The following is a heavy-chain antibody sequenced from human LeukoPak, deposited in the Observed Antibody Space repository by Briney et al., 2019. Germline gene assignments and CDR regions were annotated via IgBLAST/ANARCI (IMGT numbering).Heavy chain of an antibody. D-gene: IGHD6-13*01. J-gene: IGHJ4*02. CDR3: ARGSKTAGAIYSFDY. CDR1: GFTFSSYA. V-gene: IGHV3-23*01. Sequence: GGSLRLSCAASGFTFSSYAMSWVGQAPGKGVEWVSGISGSGGGTYYADSVKGRFTISRDNSKNTLYLQMNSLRAEDTAVYYCARGSKTAGAIYSFDYWGQGTLVTVSS. CDR2: ISGSGGGT.